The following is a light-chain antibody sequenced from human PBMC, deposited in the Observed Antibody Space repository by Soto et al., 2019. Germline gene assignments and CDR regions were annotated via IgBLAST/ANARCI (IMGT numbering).Light chain of an antibody. CDR3: QQYNNWPQT. CDR2: GAS. J-gene: IGKJ2*01. V-gene: IGKV3-15*01. Sequence: EIVMTQSPVTLSVSPGERDTRSCRASQSVSSKLAWYQQKPGQAPRLLIYGASTRATGIPARFSGSGSGTEFALSISSLKSEDFAVYYCQQYNNWPQTFGQGTKLEIK. CDR1: QSVSSK.